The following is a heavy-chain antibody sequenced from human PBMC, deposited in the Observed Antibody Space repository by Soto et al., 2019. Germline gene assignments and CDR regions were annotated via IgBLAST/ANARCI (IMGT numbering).Heavy chain of an antibody. Sequence: GASVKVSCKASGGTFSSYAISWVRQAPGQGLEWMGGIIPIFGTANYAQKFQGRVTMTRNTSISTAYMELSSLRSEDTAVYYCARGRTPRRGSTSLYYMDVWGKGTTVTVSS. D-gene: IGHD2-2*01. V-gene: IGHV1-69*05. J-gene: IGHJ6*03. CDR1: GGTFSSYA. CDR3: ARGRTPRRGSTSLYYMDV. CDR2: IIPIFGTA.